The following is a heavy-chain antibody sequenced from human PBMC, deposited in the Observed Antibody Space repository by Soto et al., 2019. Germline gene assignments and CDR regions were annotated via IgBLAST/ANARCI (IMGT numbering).Heavy chain of an antibody. CDR3: ARGYCSGGSCYPYYYYYDMVV. J-gene: IGHJ6*03. V-gene: IGHV3-53*04. CDR1: GFTVSSNY. CDR2: IYSGGST. D-gene: IGHD2-15*01. Sequence: GGSLRLSCAASGFTVSSNYMSWVRQAPGKGLEWVSVIYSGGSTYCADSVKGRFTISRHNSKNTLYLQMNSLRAEDTAVYYCARGYCSGGSCYPYYYYYDMVVWGKGTTVTV.